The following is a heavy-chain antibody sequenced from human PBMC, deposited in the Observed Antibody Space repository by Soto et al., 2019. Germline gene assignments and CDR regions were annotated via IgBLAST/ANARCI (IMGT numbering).Heavy chain of an antibody. D-gene: IGHD3-9*01. CDR1: GYSYTGYY. CDR2: INPNSGGT. J-gene: IGHJ3*02. CDR3: ARGGEGALRYFDLPTRRYAFDI. Sequence: ASVKVSRKASGYSYTGYYMHWVRHAPGQGLEWMGWINPNSGGTNYAQKFQGWVTMTRDTSISTAYMELSRLRSDDTAVYYCARGGEGALRYFDLPTRRYAFDIWGQGTMVTVSS. V-gene: IGHV1-2*04.